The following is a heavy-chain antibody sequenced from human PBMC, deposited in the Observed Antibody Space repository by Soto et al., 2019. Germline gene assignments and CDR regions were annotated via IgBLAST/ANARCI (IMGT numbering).Heavy chain of an antibody. D-gene: IGHD1-26*01. Sequence: QVQLVESGGGVVQPGRSLRLSCAASGFTFSSYAMHWVRQAPGKGLEWVAVISYDGSNKYYADSVKGRFTISRDNSKDTLYLQMNSLRTEETAVFYCAKTARYSGSYLDYWGQGTLVTVSS. J-gene: IGHJ4*02. CDR1: GFTFSSYA. CDR2: ISYDGSNK. CDR3: AKTARYSGSYLDY. V-gene: IGHV3-30*18.